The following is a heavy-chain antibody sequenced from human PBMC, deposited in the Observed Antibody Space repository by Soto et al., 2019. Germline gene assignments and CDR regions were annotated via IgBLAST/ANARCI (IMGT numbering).Heavy chain of an antibody. CDR1: GFTFSSYS. J-gene: IGHJ6*02. CDR2: ISRTSTYI. D-gene: IGHD6-13*01. Sequence: GGSLRLSCAASGFTFSSYSMNWVRQAPGKGLEWVSSISRTSTYIYYADSVKGRFTISRDNAKNSLYLQMNSLRAEDTAVYYCARDPLEQQLADNYYGMDVWGQGTTVTVSS. CDR3: ARDPLEQQLADNYYGMDV. V-gene: IGHV3-21*01.